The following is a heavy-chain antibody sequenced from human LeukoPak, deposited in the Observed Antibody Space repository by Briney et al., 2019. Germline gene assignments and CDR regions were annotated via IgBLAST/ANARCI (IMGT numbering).Heavy chain of an antibody. CDR1: GYTFTSYG. J-gene: IGHJ6*03. CDR3: ARGPVLRYFDWLPLDYYYYMDV. CDR2: ISAYNGNT. V-gene: IGHV1-18*01. D-gene: IGHD3-9*01. Sequence: ASVKVSCKASGYTFTSYGISWVRQAPGQGLEWMGWISAYNGNTNYAQKLQGRVTMTTDTSTSTAYMELRSLRSDDTAVYYCARGPVLRYFDWLPLDYYYYMDVWGKGTTVTISS.